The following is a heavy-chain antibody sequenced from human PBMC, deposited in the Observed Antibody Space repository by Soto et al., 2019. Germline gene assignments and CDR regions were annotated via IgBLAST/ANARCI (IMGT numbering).Heavy chain of an antibody. CDR3: ARDVGGYCSSNSRYPSTTGNFED. CDR2: ISGSGGST. CDR1: GFTFSSYA. J-gene: IGHJ4*02. D-gene: IGHD2-2*01. V-gene: IGHV3-23*01. Sequence: EVQLLESGGGLVQPGGSLRLSCAASGFTFSSYAMSWVRQAPGKGLEWVSAISGSGGSTYYADSVKGRFTISRDNTKNTLYLQMNSPRAEETAVYYCARDVGGYCSSNSRYPSTTGNFEDWRQGTLVTVSS.